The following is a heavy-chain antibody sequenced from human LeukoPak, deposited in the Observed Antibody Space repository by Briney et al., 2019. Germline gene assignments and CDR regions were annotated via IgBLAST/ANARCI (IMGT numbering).Heavy chain of an antibody. V-gene: IGHV3-23*01. J-gene: IGHJ4*02. CDR2: ISVSVGST. CDR1: GVTFSSYA. CDR3: AKLAGMTGSGTGGYFYK. Sequence: GGSLRLSCAASGVTFSSYAMSWVRQHPGKGLEWVTSISVSVGSTYYADSVKGPFTISRAHSKNSICMRITSLTSEETSVNYCAKLAGMTGSGTGGYFYKSGQGALVTVSS. D-gene: IGHD3-10*01.